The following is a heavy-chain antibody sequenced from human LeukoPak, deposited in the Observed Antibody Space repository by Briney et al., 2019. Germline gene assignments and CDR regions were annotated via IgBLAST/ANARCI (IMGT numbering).Heavy chain of an antibody. CDR1: GYTFNTYG. D-gene: IGHD1-26*01. J-gene: IGHJ4*02. V-gene: IGHV1-18*01. CDR2: ISPYNGNT. CDR3: ATVGARGY. Sequence: ASVKVSCKPSGYTFNTYGITWVRQAPGQGLEWMGWISPYNGNTNYAQKFQGRVTMTTDTSTSTAYMELRSLRSDDTAVYYCATVGARGYWGQGTLVTVSS.